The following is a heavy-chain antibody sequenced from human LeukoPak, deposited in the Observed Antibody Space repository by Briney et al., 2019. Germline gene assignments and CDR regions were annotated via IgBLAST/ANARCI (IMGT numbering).Heavy chain of an antibody. V-gene: IGHV1-46*01. D-gene: IGHD3-10*01. CDR1: GYTFTSYY. J-gene: IGHJ5*02. CDR2: INPSGGST. Sequence: ASVKVSCKASGYTFTSYYMHWVRQAPGQGLEWMGIINPSGGSTSYAQKFQGRVTMTRDMSTSTVYMELSSLRSEDTAVYYCARDAPGTMVRGGSSNWFDPWGQGTLVTVSS. CDR3: ARDAPGTMVRGGSSNWFDP.